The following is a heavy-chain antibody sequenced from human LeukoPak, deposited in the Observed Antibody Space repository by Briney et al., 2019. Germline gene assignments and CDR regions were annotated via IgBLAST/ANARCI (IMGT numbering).Heavy chain of an antibody. V-gene: IGHV4-59*11. CDR2: ISYIGTT. CDR3: ARDLVTVTKGFDI. Sequence: PSETLSLTCAVSDDSFSSHYWTWIRQPPGKGLERIGYISYIGTTNYNPSLKSRVTLSIDTSKNQFSLKLSSVTAADTAVYYCARDLVTVTKGFDIWGQGTMVSVSS. CDR1: DDSFSSHY. J-gene: IGHJ3*02. D-gene: IGHD4-17*01.